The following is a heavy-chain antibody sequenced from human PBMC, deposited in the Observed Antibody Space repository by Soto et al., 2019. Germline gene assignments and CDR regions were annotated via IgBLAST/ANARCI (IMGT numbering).Heavy chain of an antibody. J-gene: IGHJ6*02. CDR1: GYTFTDYY. D-gene: IGHD3-22*01. Sequence: SVKVSCKASGYTFTDYYMHWVRQAPGQGLEWMGWINPNSGGTNYAQKFQGRVTMTRGTSISTAYMELSRLRSDDTAVYYCARDWYYYDSSGYSKPIYYYYYGVDVWGQGTTVSVSS. CDR3: ARDWYYYDSSGYSKPIYYYYYGVDV. CDR2: INPNSGGT. V-gene: IGHV1-2*02.